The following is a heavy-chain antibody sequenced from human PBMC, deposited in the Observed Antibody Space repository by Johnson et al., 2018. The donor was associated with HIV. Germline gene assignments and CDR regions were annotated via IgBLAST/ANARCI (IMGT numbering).Heavy chain of an antibody. D-gene: IGHD5-18*01. Sequence: VQLVESGGGVVQPGRSLRLSCAASGFTFSSYAMHWVRQAPGKGLEWVAVISYDGSNKYYADSVKGRFTISRDNAKNSLYLQMNSLRAEDTAVYYCARDRGPDATMVGDAFDIWGQGTMVTVSS. V-gene: IGHV3-30-3*01. CDR2: ISYDGSNK. CDR1: GFTFSSYA. J-gene: IGHJ3*02. CDR3: ARDRGPDATMVGDAFDI.